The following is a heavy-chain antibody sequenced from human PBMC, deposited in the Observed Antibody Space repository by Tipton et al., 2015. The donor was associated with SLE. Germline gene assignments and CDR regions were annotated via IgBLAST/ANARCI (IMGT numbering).Heavy chain of an antibody. CDR2: TSYDGNNE. D-gene: IGHD1-14*01. V-gene: IGHV3-30-3*01. Sequence: SLRLSCAASGFTFSSFAMHWVRQAPGKGLEWVAVTSYDGNNEYYADSVKGRFTISRDNSKNTLYLQMNSLRAEDTAVYYCAKEMDSRTNAFDIWGQGTMVTVSS. CDR1: GFTFSSFA. CDR3: AKEMDSRTNAFDI. J-gene: IGHJ3*02.